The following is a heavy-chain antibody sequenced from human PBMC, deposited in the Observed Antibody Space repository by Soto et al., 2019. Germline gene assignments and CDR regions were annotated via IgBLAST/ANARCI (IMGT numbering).Heavy chain of an antibody. J-gene: IGHJ6*02. CDR3: AREQDCYSKDYYYAMDV. CDR1: GGSISSGDYY. Sequence: SENLSLTCTVSGGSISSGDYYWSWIRQPPGKGLEWIGYIYYSGSTYYNPSLKSRVTISVDTSKNQFSLKLSSVTAADTAVYYCAREQDCYSKDYYYAMDVWCQGTTVTGSS. V-gene: IGHV4-30-4*01. CDR2: IYYSGST. D-gene: IGHD4-4*01.